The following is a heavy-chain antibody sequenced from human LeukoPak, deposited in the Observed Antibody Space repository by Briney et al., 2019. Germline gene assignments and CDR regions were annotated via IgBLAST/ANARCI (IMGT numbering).Heavy chain of an antibody. Sequence: GGSLRLSCVASGFPFSNYAMSWVRQAPGKGLECVSAITGSGGITYYADSVMGRFTISIDNSKNTLYLQMNSLRADDTAVYYCAKWGDYDVLTGYYDPDYWGQGTLVTVSS. V-gene: IGHV3-23*01. J-gene: IGHJ4*02. D-gene: IGHD3-9*01. CDR2: ITGSGGIT. CDR3: AKWGDYDVLTGYYDPDY. CDR1: GFPFSNYA.